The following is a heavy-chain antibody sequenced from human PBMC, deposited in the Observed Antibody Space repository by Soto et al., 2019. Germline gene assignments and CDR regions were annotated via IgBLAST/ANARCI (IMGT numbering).Heavy chain of an antibody. CDR3: ARELLPAAIDYGMDG. D-gene: IGHD2-2*01. Sequence: QVQLVQSGAEVKKPGASVKVSCKGSGYTFTSYDINWVRQATGQGLEWMGWMHPNRGTTGYAQKFQGRVTMTRNTSISTAYMELRSLRSEDTAVYYCARELLPAAIDYGMDGWGQGTTVTVSS. CDR1: GYTFTSYD. CDR2: MHPNRGTT. J-gene: IGHJ6*02. V-gene: IGHV1-8*01.